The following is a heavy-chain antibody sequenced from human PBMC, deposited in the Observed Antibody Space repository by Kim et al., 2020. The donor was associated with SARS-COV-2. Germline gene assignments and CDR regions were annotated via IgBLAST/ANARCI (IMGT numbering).Heavy chain of an antibody. J-gene: IGHJ4*02. D-gene: IGHD4-17*01. Sequence: YNTSLKSRVTISVDTSKNQFSLKLSSVTAADTAVYYCARWDDYGDYSLYYWGQGTLVTVSS. CDR3: ARWDDYGDYSLYY. V-gene: IGHV4-59*01.